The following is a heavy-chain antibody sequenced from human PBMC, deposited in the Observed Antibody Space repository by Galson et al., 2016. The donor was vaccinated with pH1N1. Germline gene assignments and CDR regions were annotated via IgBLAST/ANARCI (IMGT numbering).Heavy chain of an antibody. CDR3: ARARKITRQTFWATADALRGGSGRFDY. V-gene: IGHV4-39*07. D-gene: IGHD3-10*01. J-gene: IGHJ4*02. Sequence: LSLTCTVSGGSISTSNFYWGWIRQSPGKGLEWIGNIYYSGSTYYNPSLKSRVTISVDTSKKQFSLNLNSVTAADTAVYYCARARKITRQTFWATADALRGGSGRFDYWGQGTLVTVSS. CDR2: IYYSGST. CDR1: GGSISTSNFY.